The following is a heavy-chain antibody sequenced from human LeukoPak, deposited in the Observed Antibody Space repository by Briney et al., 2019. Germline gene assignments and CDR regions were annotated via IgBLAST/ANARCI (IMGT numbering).Heavy chain of an antibody. CDR2: ISYDGSNK. V-gene: IGHV3-30*04. Sequence: GRSLRLSCAASGFTFSSYAMHWVRQAPGERLEWVAVISYDGSNKYYADSVKGRFTISRDNSKNTLYLQMNSLRAEDTAVYYCARARTTRGFDYWGQGTLVTVSS. CDR3: ARARTTRGFDY. D-gene: IGHD4-17*01. CDR1: GFTFSSYA. J-gene: IGHJ4*02.